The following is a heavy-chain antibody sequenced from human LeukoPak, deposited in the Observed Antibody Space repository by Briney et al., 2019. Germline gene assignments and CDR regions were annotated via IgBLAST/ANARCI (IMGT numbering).Heavy chain of an antibody. CDR3: ARHISDDYVDH. J-gene: IGHJ4*02. CDR1: GGSISSYY. V-gene: IGHV4-59*08. Sequence: PSETLSLTCTVSGGSISSYYWSWIRQPPGKGLEWIGYIYYSGSTNYNPSLKSRVTISVDTSKNQFSLKVSSVTAADTAVYYCARHISDDYVDHWGQGTLVTVSS. CDR2: IYYSGST.